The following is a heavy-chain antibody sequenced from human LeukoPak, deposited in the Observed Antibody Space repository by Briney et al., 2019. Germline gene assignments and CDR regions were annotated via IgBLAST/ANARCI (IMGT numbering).Heavy chain of an antibody. CDR2: IYPSGAT. V-gene: IGHV4-34*01. Sequence: SETLSLACAVSGGSFSANYWSWVRQPPGGGLEWIAEIYPSGATQYNPSLTGRVTISADRSKSQFSLRLSSVTAADTAVYYCAGYQFWFQNDVWGQGTLVTVSS. CDR1: GGSFSANY. CDR3: AGYQFWFQNDV. D-gene: IGHD3-3*01. J-gene: IGHJ4*02.